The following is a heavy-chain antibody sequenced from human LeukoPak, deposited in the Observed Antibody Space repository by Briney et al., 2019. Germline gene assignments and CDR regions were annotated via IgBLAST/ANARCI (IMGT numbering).Heavy chain of an antibody. Sequence: GGSLRLSCAASGFTFSDYYMSWIRQAPGKGLEWVSYISSSGSTIYYADSVKGRFTISRDNAKNSLYLQMNSLRAEDTAVYYCARDRVLWWQSGYYMAVWDQGTTVTVSS. CDR2: ISSSGSTI. D-gene: IGHD2-21*01. V-gene: IGHV3-11*04. CDR3: ARDRVLWWQSGYYMAV. J-gene: IGHJ6*03. CDR1: GFTFSDYY.